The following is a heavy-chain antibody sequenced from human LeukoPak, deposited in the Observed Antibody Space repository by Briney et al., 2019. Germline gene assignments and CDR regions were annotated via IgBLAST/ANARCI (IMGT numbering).Heavy chain of an antibody. CDR2: IYYSGST. CDR1: GGSISSSSYY. CDR3: ASLEMATISEVGRGAFDI. V-gene: IGHV4-39*07. J-gene: IGHJ3*02. D-gene: IGHD5-24*01. Sequence: SETLSLTCTVSGGSISSSSYYWGWIRQPPGKGLEWIGSIYYSGSTYYNPSLKSRVTISVDTSKNQFSLKLSSVTAADTAVYYCASLEMATISEVGRGAFDIWGQGTMVTASS.